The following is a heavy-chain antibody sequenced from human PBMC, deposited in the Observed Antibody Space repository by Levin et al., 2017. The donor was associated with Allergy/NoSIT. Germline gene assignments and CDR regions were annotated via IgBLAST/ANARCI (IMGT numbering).Heavy chain of an antibody. CDR3: TVAYGLDY. CDR2: IDKGGSQT. V-gene: IGHV3-7*01. D-gene: IGHD3-10*01. Sequence: GESLKISCEASRFTFSDFWMTWVRQAPGKGLEWVANIDKGGSQTYYVDSVKGRFTISRDNAKNSLYLQMNSLRAEDTAVYYCTVAYGLDYWGQGSLVTVSS. CDR1: RFTFSDFW. J-gene: IGHJ4*02.